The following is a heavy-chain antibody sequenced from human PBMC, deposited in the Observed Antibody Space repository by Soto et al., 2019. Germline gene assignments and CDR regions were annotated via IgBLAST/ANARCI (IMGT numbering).Heavy chain of an antibody. CDR2: INWNSGSI. Sequence: EEQLVESGGGLVQPGRSLRLSCAASGFTFDDYAMHWVRQAPGKGLECVSGINWNSGSIGYADSVKGRFTISRDNAKTSLYLQMNSLRAADTALYYCAKDRGSGSYAANYYYYGMDVWGQGTTVTVSS. CDR1: GFTFDDYA. CDR3: AKDRGSGSYAANYYYYGMDV. J-gene: IGHJ6*02. D-gene: IGHD3-10*01. V-gene: IGHV3-9*01.